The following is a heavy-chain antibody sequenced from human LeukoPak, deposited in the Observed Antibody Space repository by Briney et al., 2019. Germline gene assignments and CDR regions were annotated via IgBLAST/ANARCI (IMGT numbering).Heavy chain of an antibody. V-gene: IGHV3-48*01. CDR2: ISSSSSTI. J-gene: IGHJ3*02. CDR3: AGVDPFIDAFDI. D-gene: IGHD3/OR15-3a*01. Sequence: PGGSLRLSCAASGFTFSSYSMNWVRQAPGKGLEWVSYISSSSSTIYYADSVKGRFTISRDNAKNSLYLQMNSLRAEDTAVHYRAGVDPFIDAFDIWGQGTMVTVSS. CDR1: GFTFSSYS.